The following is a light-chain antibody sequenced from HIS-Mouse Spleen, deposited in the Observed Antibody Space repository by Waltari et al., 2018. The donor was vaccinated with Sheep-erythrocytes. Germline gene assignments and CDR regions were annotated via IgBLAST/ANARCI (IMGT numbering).Light chain of an antibody. J-gene: IGLJ3*02. CDR1: SSDVGGYHY. CDR3: CSYAGSSTPWV. V-gene: IGLV2-8*01. CDR2: EVS. Sequence: QSALTQPPSASGSPGPSVTIPCTGTSSDVGGYHYVPWYQQHPGKAPKLMIYEVSKRPSGVPDRFSGSKSGNTASLTVSGLQAEDEADYYCCSYAGSSTPWVFGGGTKLTVL.